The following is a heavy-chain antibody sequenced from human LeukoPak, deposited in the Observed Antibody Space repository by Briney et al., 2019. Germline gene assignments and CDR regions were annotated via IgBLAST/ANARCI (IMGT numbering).Heavy chain of an antibody. CDR2: ISGNGDST. J-gene: IGHJ4*02. CDR3: AKALYGGHDY. V-gene: IGHV3-23*01. Sequence: GGSLRLSCAASGFTFSSYVMSWVRQTPGKGLEWVSSISGNGDSTYYADSVKGRFTISRDNSKNTLSLQMNSLRAEDTAVYYCAKALYGGHDYWGQGTLVTVSS. D-gene: IGHD4-23*01. CDR1: GFTFSSYV.